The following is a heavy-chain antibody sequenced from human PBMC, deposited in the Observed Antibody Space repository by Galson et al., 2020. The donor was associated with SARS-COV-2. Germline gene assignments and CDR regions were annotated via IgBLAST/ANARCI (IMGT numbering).Heavy chain of an antibody. D-gene: IGHD4-17*01. V-gene: IGHV3-21*04. J-gene: IGHJ6*02. CDR2: ISSTGSYK. CDR3: AREFGDYGYYLYGMDV. CDR1: GFVFSTYS. Sequence: GGSLRLSCAASGFVFSTYSTTWVRQVPGKGLEWVSSISSTGSYKYYADSVRGRFTISRDNAENSLYLQMNSLRAEDTAVYYCAREFGDYGYYLYGMDVWGQGTTVTVSS.